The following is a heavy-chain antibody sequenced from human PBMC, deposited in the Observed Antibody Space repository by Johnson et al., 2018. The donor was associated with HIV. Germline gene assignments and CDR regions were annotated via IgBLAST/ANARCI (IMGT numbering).Heavy chain of an antibody. J-gene: IGHJ3*02. CDR2: IYSGGST. CDR1: GFTVSSNY. Sequence: VQLVESGGGVVRPGGSLRLSCAASGFTVSSNYMSWVRQAPGKGLEWVSVIYSGGSTYYADSVKGRFTISRDNSKNTLYLQMNSLRAEDTAVYYCARVRSALRLAFDIWGQGTMVTVSS. CDR3: ARVRSALRLAFDI. V-gene: IGHV3-66*01. D-gene: IGHD3-10*01.